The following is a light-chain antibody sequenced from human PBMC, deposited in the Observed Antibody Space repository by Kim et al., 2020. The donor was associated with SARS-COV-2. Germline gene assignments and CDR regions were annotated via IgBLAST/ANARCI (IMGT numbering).Light chain of an antibody. CDR2: AAS. Sequence: SVGDRVTITCRASQSINTHLNWYQHKPGKAPRLLIHAASSLHSGVPSRFSGSGSGTYFTLTISNLQPDDFATYYCQQSDSTPPDTFGQGTKLEI. CDR3: QQSDSTPPDT. CDR1: QSINTH. V-gene: IGKV1-39*01. J-gene: IGKJ2*01.